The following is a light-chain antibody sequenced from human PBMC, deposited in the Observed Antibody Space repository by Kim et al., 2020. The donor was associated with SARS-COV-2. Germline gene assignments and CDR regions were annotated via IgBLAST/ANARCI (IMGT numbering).Light chain of an antibody. CDR1: TGSVADGHY. J-gene: IGLJ3*02. CDR3: CLSYSGVYWV. V-gene: IGLV7-46*01. Sequence: GEPVTPTSASATGSVADGHYPYGFQQKPGQAPRTLIYTTKKKHSWTHARFSGSLLGGKAALTLSGAQPEDEADYYCCLSYSGVYWVFGGGTQLTVL. CDR2: TTK.